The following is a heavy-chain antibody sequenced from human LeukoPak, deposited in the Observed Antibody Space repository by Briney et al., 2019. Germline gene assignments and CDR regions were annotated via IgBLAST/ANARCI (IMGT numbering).Heavy chain of an antibody. Sequence: QPGGSLRLSCAASGFTFSSYGMYWVRQAPGKGLEWVAVIWYDGSNKYYADSVKGRFTISRDNSKNTLYPQMNSLRAEDTAVYYCARGDAYNYFDYWGQGTLVTVSS. D-gene: IGHD5-24*01. V-gene: IGHV3-33*01. CDR1: GFTFSSYG. J-gene: IGHJ4*02. CDR3: ARGDAYNYFDY. CDR2: IWYDGSNK.